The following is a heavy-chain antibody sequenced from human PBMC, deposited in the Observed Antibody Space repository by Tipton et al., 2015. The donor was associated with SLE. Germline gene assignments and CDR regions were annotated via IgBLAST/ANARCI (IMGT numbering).Heavy chain of an antibody. V-gene: IGHV4-4*08. CDR2: FYTSGAT. CDR1: GASISNYY. CDR3: ARGSDYDLDY. D-gene: IGHD5-12*01. J-gene: IGHJ4*02. Sequence: TLSLTCTVSGASISNYYWGWIRQPPGKGLEWIASFYTSGATNYNPSLMSRVTISVHTSENRFSLNLRSVTAADTALYYCARGSDYDLDYWGQGTLVTVSS.